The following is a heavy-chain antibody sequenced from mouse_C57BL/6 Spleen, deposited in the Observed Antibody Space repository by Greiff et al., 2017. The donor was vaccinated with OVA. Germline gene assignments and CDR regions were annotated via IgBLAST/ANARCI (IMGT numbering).Heavy chain of an antibody. Sequence: VKLMESGPGLVAPSQSLSTTCTVSGFSFTSYAISWVRQPPGKGLEWLGVIWTGGGTNYNSALNSRLSISKDNSKSQVFLKMNSLQTDDTARYYCATITTEKYAMDYWGQGTSVTVSS. CDR3: ATITTEKYAMDY. CDR1: GFSFTSYA. CDR2: IWTGGGT. D-gene: IGHD1-1*01. J-gene: IGHJ4*01. V-gene: IGHV2-9-1*01.